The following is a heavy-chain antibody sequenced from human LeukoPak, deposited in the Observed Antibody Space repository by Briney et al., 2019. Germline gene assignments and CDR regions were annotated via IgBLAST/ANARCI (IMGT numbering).Heavy chain of an antibody. Sequence: ASVKVSCKTSGYSFTTYGVSWVRQAPGQGLEWMAWISGHSDRTIYADNFQGRLTLTTDTSTSTAYMELRSLTSDDTAVYYCARDERTAAAGSTGYFDYWGQGTLVTVSS. CDR1: GYSFTTYG. D-gene: IGHD6-13*01. CDR2: ISGHSDRT. V-gene: IGHV1-18*01. CDR3: ARDERTAAAGSTGYFDY. J-gene: IGHJ4*02.